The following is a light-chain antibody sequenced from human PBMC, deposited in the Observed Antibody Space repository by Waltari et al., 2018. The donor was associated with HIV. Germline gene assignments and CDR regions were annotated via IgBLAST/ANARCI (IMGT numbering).Light chain of an antibody. Sequence: QSVLAQSPSVSGAPGQRVTISCSGSGSNIRSHYVNCYQQLPVTAPRVLIYNDDQRPSGVPARFSGSKAGTTASLAISGLQSEDEADYYCAAWDDTLKVYVFGTGTKVTVL. V-gene: IGLV1-44*01. CDR3: AAWDDTLKVYV. CDR2: NDD. J-gene: IGLJ1*01. CDR1: GSNIRSHY.